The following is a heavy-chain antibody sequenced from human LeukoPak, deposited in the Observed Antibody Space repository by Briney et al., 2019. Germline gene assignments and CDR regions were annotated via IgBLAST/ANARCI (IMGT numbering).Heavy chain of an antibody. V-gene: IGHV1-18*04. CDR3: AREEGVVVVTATDAFDI. J-gene: IGHJ3*02. CDR2: ISAYNGNT. CDR1: GYTFTSNG. D-gene: IGHD2-15*01. Sequence: GASVKVSCKASGYTFTSNGISWVRQAPGQGLEWMGRISAYNGNTNYAQKFQGRVTMTTDTSTSTAYMELRSLRSDDTAVYYCAREEGVVVVTATDAFDIWGQGTMVTVSS.